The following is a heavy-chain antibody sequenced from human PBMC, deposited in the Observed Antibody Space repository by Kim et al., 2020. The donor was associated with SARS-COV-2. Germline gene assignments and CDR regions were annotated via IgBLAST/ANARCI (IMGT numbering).Heavy chain of an antibody. D-gene: IGHD5-12*01. CDR1: GFIFGTYS. V-gene: IGHV3-23*01. CDR2: ISGDGVSI. CDR3: ANRVGWQRPLDY. Sequence: GWSLRLSCAASGFIFGTYSMNWVRQAPGKGLEWVSIISGDGVSIYYADPVKGRFTISRDNSKNTLYLQMNNLRAEDTAVYYCANRVGWQRPLDYWGQGTLVTVSS. J-gene: IGHJ4*02.